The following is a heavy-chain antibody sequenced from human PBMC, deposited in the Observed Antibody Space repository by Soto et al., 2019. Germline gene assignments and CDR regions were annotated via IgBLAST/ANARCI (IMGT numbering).Heavy chain of an antibody. J-gene: IGHJ5*02. CDR1: GGTFSSYA. Sequence: SVKVSCKASGGTFSSYAISWVRQAPGQGLEWMGGIIPIFGTANYAQKFQGRVTITADKSTSTAYMELSSLRSEDTAVYYCARDFMVRGVTSNWFDPWGQGTLVTVSS. D-gene: IGHD3-10*01. CDR3: ARDFMVRGVTSNWFDP. CDR2: IIPIFGTA. V-gene: IGHV1-69*06.